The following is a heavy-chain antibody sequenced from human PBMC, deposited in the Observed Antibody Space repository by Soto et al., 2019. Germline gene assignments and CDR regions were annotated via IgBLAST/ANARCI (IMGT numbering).Heavy chain of an antibody. J-gene: IGHJ4*02. D-gene: IGHD4-17*01. CDR2: IVPIFGTA. CDR3: ARVPEFTVTPHSYFDY. Sequence: QVQLVQSGAEVKKPGSSVKVSCKASGGTFSSYAISWVRQAPGQGLEWMGGIVPIFGTANYAQKFQGRVTITADESTSTAYMELSSLRSEDTAVYYCARVPEFTVTPHSYFDYWGQGTLVTVSS. CDR1: GGTFSSYA. V-gene: IGHV1-69*01.